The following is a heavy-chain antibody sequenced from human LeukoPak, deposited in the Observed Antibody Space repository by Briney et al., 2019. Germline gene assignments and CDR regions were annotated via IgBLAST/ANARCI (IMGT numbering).Heavy chain of an antibody. D-gene: IGHD3-10*01. CDR1: GASISSSAYY. J-gene: IGHJ4*02. CDR2: MYYGGST. V-gene: IGHV4-39*07. Sequence: SETLCLTCTVSGASISSSAYYWGWIRQSPATGLEWIASMYYGGSTYYNPSLRSRVTISLDTSKNHFSLKVTSVTAADTAVYYCAYGSLFDYWGQGILVTVSS. CDR3: AYGSLFDY.